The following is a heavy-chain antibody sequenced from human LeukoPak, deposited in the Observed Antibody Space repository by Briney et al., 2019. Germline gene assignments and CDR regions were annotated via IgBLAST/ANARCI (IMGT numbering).Heavy chain of an antibody. CDR2: IRADGATT. CDR1: GXTFGDYD. Sequence: PGGSLRLSCAASGXTFGDYDMHWVRQAPGKGLEWVSLIRADGATTRYTDSVKGRFTISRDNSKDSLYPQMNSLRTEDTALYYCARDNTGSYEYWGQGTLVTVSP. V-gene: IGHV3-43*02. D-gene: IGHD1-26*01. CDR3: ARDNTGSYEY. J-gene: IGHJ4*02.